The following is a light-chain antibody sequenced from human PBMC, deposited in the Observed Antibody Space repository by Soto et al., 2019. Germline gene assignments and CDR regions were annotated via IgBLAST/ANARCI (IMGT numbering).Light chain of an antibody. V-gene: IGLV1-47*01. CDR2: RNN. Sequence: QTVVTQPPSASGTPGQRVTISCSGSSSNIGSNYVYWYQQLPGTAPKLLIYRNNQRPSGVPDRFSGSKSGTSASLAISGLRSEDEADYYCAACDDRLSGSVVFGGGTKLTVL. J-gene: IGLJ2*01. CDR3: AACDDRLSGSVV. CDR1: SSNIGSNY.